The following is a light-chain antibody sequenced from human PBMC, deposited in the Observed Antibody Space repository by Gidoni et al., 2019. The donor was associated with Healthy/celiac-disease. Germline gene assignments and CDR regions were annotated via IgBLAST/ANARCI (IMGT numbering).Light chain of an antibody. V-gene: IGLV3-1*01. CDR2: QDS. J-gene: IGLJ1*01. Sequence: SYELTQPPSVSVSPVQTASITCSGDKLVGKYACWYKQKPGQSPVLVIYQDSKRPSGIPERFSGSNSGNTATLTISGTQAMDEADYYCQAWDSSTAYVFGTGTTVTVL. CDR1: KLVGKY. CDR3: QAWDSSTAYV.